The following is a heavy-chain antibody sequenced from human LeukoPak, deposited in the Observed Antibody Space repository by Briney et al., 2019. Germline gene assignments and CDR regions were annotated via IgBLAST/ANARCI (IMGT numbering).Heavy chain of an antibody. CDR3: ARDPLVPAAQTDWFDP. CDR1: GYTFTGYY. V-gene: IGHV1-2*06. J-gene: IGHJ5*02. Sequence: GASVKVSCRASGYTFTGYYLHWVRQAPGQGLEWMGRINPNSGGTNYAQKFQGRATMTRDTSISTAYMELSRLRSDDTAVYYCARDPLVPAAQTDWFDPWGQGTLVTVSS. CDR2: INPNSGGT. D-gene: IGHD2-2*01.